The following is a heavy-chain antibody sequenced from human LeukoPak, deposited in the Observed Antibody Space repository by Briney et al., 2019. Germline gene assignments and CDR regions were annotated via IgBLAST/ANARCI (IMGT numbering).Heavy chain of an antibody. V-gene: IGHV4-59*01. Sequence: SETLSLTCSVSGGSIRSCYWGWIRQPPGKALEWIGYISNSGTTNYNPSLKSRITISVDTRKSQFSLKLTSVTAADTAVYYCARASGVGYSYGNADFWGQGTLVTVSS. CDR2: ISNSGTT. J-gene: IGHJ4*02. CDR1: GGSIRSCY. CDR3: ARASGVGYSYGNADF. D-gene: IGHD5-18*01.